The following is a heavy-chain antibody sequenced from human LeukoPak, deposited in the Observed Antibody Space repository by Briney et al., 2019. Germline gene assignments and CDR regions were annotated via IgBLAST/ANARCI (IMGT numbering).Heavy chain of an antibody. CDR3: ARDRGWRQNDN. CDR2: MNGDGSST. V-gene: IGHV3-74*01. D-gene: IGHD5-24*01. Sequence: GGSLRLSCAASGFTFRSYWMHWVRQDPGKGLVWVSHMNGDGSSTSYADSVKGRFTISRDNAKNTLYLQMTSLGAEDTALYYCARDRGWRQNDNWGQGTLVTVSS. J-gene: IGHJ4*02. CDR1: GFTFRSYW.